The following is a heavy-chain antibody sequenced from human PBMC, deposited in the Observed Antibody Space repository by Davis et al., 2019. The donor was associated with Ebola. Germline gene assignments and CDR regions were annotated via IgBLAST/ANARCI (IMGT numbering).Heavy chain of an antibody. V-gene: IGHV4-59*12. D-gene: IGHD3-16*02. CDR2: IYYSGST. CDR1: GFTFSSYA. J-gene: IGHJ4*02. Sequence: ESLKISCAASGFTFSSYAMSWVRQAPGKGLEWIGYIYYSGSTNYNPSLKSRVTISVDTSKNQFSLKLSSVTAADTAVYYCARFRGVWGSYRNYFDYWGQGTLVTVSS. CDR3: ARFRGVWGSYRNYFDY.